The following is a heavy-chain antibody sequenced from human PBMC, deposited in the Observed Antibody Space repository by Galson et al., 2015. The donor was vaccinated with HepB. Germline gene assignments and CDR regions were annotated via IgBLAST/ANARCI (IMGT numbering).Heavy chain of an antibody. CDR2: ISSSSSTI. Sequence: SLRLSCAASGFTFSSYSMNWVRQAPGKGLEWVSYISSSSSTIYYADSVKGRFTISRDNAKNSLYLQMNSLRAEDTAVYYCARDGCSSTSCYYYYGMDVWGQGTTVTVSS. D-gene: IGHD2-2*01. CDR3: ARDGCSSTSCYYYYGMDV. CDR1: GFTFSSYS. V-gene: IGHV3-48*01. J-gene: IGHJ6*02.